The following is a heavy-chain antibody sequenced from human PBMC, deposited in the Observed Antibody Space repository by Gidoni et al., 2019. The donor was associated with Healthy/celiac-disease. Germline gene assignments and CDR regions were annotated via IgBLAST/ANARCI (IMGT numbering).Heavy chain of an antibody. J-gene: IGHJ5*02. CDR1: GGSFSGYY. Sequence: QVQLQQWGAGLLKPSETLSLTCAVYGGSFSGYYWSWIRQPPGKGLEWIGEINHSGSTNYNPSLKSRVTISVDTSKNQFSLKLSSVTAADTAVYYCARALRFLEWFKTPQGHWFDPWGQGTLVTVSS. V-gene: IGHV4-34*01. CDR2: INHSGST. CDR3: ARALRFLEWFKTPQGHWFDP. D-gene: IGHD3-3*01.